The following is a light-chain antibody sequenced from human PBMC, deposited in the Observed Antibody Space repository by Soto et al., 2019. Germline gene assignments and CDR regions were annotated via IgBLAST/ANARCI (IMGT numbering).Light chain of an antibody. CDR3: QQYGIAHP. CDR2: GAS. Sequence: EIVLTQSPGTLSLSPGERAALSCRASPSVSSSYLAWYQQKPGQAPRLLIYGASSRATGIPDRFSCSGSVTYFTLTISRLEPEDFAVYYGQQYGIAHPVGQGTKLEIK. CDR1: PSVSSSY. V-gene: IGKV3-20*01. J-gene: IGKJ2*01.